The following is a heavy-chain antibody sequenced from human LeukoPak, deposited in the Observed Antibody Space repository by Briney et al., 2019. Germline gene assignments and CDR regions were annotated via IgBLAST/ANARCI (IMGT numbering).Heavy chain of an antibody. Sequence: PGGSLRLSCAASGFALDDYAMHWVRQAPGKGLEWVSGISWNSGSIGYADSVKGRFTISRDNAKNSLYLQMNSLRAEDTALYHCAKDRGDFWSGYLDVWGKGTTVTVSS. D-gene: IGHD3-3*01. V-gene: IGHV3-9*01. J-gene: IGHJ6*03. CDR1: GFALDDYA. CDR3: AKDRGDFWSGYLDV. CDR2: ISWNSGSI.